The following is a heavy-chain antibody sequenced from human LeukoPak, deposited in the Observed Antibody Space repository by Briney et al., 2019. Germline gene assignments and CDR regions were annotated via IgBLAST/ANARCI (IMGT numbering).Heavy chain of an antibody. Sequence: GRSLRLSCADSGFSFSSYTMHWVRQAPGKGLEWVAVISYDGSNKYYADSVKGRFTISRDNSKNTLYLQMNSLRAEDTAVYYCARGLHYYYYGMDVWGQGTTVTVSS. CDR2: ISYDGSNK. V-gene: IGHV3-30-3*01. CDR1: GFSFSSYT. J-gene: IGHJ6*02. CDR3: ARGLHYYYYGMDV. D-gene: IGHD3-10*01.